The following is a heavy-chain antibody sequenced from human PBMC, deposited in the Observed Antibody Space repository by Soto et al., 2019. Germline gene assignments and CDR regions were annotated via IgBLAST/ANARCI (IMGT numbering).Heavy chain of an antibody. CDR3: ARSRAGRTAASYYDYMDV. D-gene: IGHD2-2*01. Sequence: EVQLVESGGGLVQPGGSLRLSCAAAGFSFSDYWMTWVRQPPGKGLEWVANIKQDGSEKYYADSVKGRFTISRDNAKRSLYLQMNSLRAEATAVYYCARSRAGRTAASYYDYMDVWGKGTTVTVSS. V-gene: IGHV3-7*01. J-gene: IGHJ6*03. CDR1: GFSFSDYW. CDR2: IKQDGSEK.